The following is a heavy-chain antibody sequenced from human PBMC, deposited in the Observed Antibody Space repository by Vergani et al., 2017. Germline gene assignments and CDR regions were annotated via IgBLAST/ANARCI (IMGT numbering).Heavy chain of an antibody. V-gene: IGHV3-23*01. D-gene: IGHD3-22*01. CDR1: GFTFSSYA. CDR3: ARVSDDSSGMAFDI. Sequence: EVQLLESGGGLVQPGGSLRLSCAASGFTFSSYAMSWVRQAPGKGLEWVSAISGSGGSTYYADSVKGRFTISRDNAKNSLYLQMNSLRAEDTAVYYCARVSDDSSGMAFDIWGQGTMVTVSS. CDR2: ISGSGGST. J-gene: IGHJ3*02.